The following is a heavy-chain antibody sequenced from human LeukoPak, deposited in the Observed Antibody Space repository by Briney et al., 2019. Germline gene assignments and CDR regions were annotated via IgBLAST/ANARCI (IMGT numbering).Heavy chain of an antibody. Sequence: SETLSLTCTVSGGSISRSSYYWSWIRQPAGKGLEWIGRIYTSGSTKYNPSLKSRVTISVDTSKNQFSLRLSSVTAADTAVYYCARDRRELLGFDYWGQGTLVTVSS. J-gene: IGHJ4*02. CDR1: GGSISRSSYY. V-gene: IGHV4-61*02. CDR2: IYTSGST. CDR3: ARDRRELLGFDY. D-gene: IGHD1-26*01.